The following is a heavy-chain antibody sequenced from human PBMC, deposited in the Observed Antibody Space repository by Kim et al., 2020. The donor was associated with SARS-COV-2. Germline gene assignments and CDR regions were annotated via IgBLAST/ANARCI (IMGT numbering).Heavy chain of an antibody. CDR1: GFTFSSYS. Sequence: GGSLRLSCAASGFTFSSYSMNWVRQAPGKGLEWVSYISSSSSTIYYADSVKGRFTISRDNAKNSLYLQMNSLRAEDTAVYYCARGRSAPYYYYGMDVWGQGTTVTVSS. V-gene: IGHV3-48*04. J-gene: IGHJ6*02. CDR2: ISSSSSTI. CDR3: ARGRSAPYYYYGMDV.